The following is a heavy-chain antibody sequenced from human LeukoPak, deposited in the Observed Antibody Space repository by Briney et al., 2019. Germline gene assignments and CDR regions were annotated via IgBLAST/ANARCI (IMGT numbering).Heavy chain of an antibody. V-gene: IGHV1-2*02. J-gene: IGHJ4*02. D-gene: IGHD3-10*01. CDR1: GYTFTGYY. Sequence: ASVKVSCKASGYTFTGYYMHWVRQAPGQGLEWMGWINPNSGTNYAQKFHGRVTMTSGTSITTAYIELSSLRSDDTAVYYGARGKMNGDDFDYWGQGTLVTVAS. CDR3: ARGKMNGDDFDY. CDR2: INPNSGT.